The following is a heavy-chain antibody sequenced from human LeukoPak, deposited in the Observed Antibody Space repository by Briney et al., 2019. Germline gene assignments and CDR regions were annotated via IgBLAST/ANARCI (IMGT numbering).Heavy chain of an antibody. Sequence: PGRSLRLSCAASGFTFSSYAMTWGRQAPGDGMELASAISGSGAYTKYAYSVKGPFTKSRAKSKNALFLQMNRLRVEDTAVYYCARPFRQFDSSSSYYSFDLWGRGTVVTVSS. CDR2: ISGSGAYT. V-gene: IGHV3-23*01. J-gene: IGHJ5*02. CDR3: ARPFRQFDSSSSYYSFDL. CDR1: GFTFSSYA. D-gene: IGHD3-22*01.